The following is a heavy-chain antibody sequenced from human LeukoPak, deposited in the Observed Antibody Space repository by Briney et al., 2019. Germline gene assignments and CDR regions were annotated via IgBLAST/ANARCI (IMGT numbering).Heavy chain of an antibody. Sequence: PGESLKTSCKGSGYSFPIYWISWVRQMPGKGLEWMGRIDPSDSYTNYSPSSQGHVTISADKPISTAYLQWSSLRASDTAIYYCARLKRDGYKFDYWGQGTLVTVSS. CDR2: IDPSDSYT. V-gene: IGHV5-10-1*01. CDR3: ARLKRDGYKFDY. D-gene: IGHD5-24*01. CDR1: GYSFPIYW. J-gene: IGHJ4*02.